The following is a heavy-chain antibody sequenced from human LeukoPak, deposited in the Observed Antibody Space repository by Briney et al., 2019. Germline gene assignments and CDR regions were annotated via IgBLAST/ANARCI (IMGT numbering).Heavy chain of an antibody. CDR1: GYTFTSYD. V-gene: IGHV1-18*01. CDR3: ARCGKQLVGDYYYYYYYMDV. D-gene: IGHD6-6*01. CDR2: ISAYNGNT. J-gene: IGHJ6*03. Sequence: GASVKVSCKASGYTFTSYDINWVRQAPGQGLEWMGWISAYNGNTNYAQKLQGRVTMTTDTSTSTAYMELRSLRSDDTAVYYCARCGKQLVGDYYYYYYYMDVWGKGTTVTVSS.